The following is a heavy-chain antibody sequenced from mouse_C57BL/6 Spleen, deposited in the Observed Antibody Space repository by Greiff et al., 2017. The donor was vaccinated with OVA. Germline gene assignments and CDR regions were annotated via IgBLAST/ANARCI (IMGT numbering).Heavy chain of an antibody. Sequence: QVQLKESGAELVRPGTSVKVSCKASGYAFTNYLIEWVKQRPGQGLEWIGVINPGSGGTNYNEKFKGKATLTADKSSSTAYMQLSSLTSEDSAVYFCARGDLYYFDYWGQGTTLTVSS. J-gene: IGHJ2*01. D-gene: IGHD3-3*01. V-gene: IGHV1-54*01. CDR2: INPGSGGT. CDR3: ARGDLYYFDY. CDR1: GYAFTNYL.